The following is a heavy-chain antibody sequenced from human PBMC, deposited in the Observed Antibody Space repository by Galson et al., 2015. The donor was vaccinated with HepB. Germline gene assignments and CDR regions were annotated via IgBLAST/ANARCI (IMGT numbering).Heavy chain of an antibody. D-gene: IGHD1-26*01. Sequence: SVKVSCKASGFTFTSSAMQWVRQARGQRLEWIGWIVVGSGNTNYAQKFQERVTMTRDTSTSTAYLQWSSLKASDTAMYYCARHYNGSYLSSGAEYFQHWGQGTLVTVSS. CDR1: GFTFTSSA. CDR2: IVVGSGNT. J-gene: IGHJ1*01. CDR3: ARHYNGSYLSSGAEYFQH. V-gene: IGHV1-58*02.